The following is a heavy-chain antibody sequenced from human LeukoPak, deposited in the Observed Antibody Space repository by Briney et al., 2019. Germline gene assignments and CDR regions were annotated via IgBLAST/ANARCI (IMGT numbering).Heavy chain of an antibody. CDR3: ASEDSTVTTSYYFDY. CDR2: ISHSGST. J-gene: IGHJ4*02. CDR1: GGSFSGYY. V-gene: IGHV4-34*01. D-gene: IGHD4-17*01. Sequence: PSETLSLTCAVYGGSFSGYYWSWIRQPPGKGLEWIGEISHSGSTNYNPSLKSRVTISVDTSKNQFSLKLSSVTAADTAVYYCASEDSTVTTSYYFDYWGQGTLVTVSS.